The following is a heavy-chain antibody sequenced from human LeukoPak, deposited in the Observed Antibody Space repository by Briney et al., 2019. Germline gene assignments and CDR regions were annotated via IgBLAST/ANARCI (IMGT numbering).Heavy chain of an antibody. J-gene: IGHJ4*02. CDR3: AKFRTVVVQWYFDY. CDR2: ISGSGGST. D-gene: IGHD3-22*01. Sequence: LSLTCAVPGGSISSGGYSWSWVRQAPGKGLEWVSAISGSGGSTYYADSVKGRFTISRDNSKNTLYLQMNSLRAEDTAVYYCAKFRTVVVQWYFDYWGQGTLVTVSS. CDR1: GGSISSGGYS. V-gene: IGHV3-23*01.